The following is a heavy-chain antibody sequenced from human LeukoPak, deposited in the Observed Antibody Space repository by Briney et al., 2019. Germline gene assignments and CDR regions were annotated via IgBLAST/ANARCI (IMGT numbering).Heavy chain of an antibody. CDR3: ARASGWYYFDY. Sequence: SVKVSCKASGGTFSSYAISWVRQAPGQGLEWMGGIIPIFGTVNYAQKFQGRVTITRDTSASTAYMELSSLRSEDMAVYYCARASGWYYFDYWGQGTLVTVSS. CDR2: IIPIFGTV. V-gene: IGHV1-69*05. CDR1: GGTFSSYA. J-gene: IGHJ4*02. D-gene: IGHD6-19*01.